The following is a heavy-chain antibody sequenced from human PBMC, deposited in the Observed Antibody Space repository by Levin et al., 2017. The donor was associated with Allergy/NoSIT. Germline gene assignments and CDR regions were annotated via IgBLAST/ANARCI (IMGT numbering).Heavy chain of an antibody. V-gene: IGHV4-61*01. CDR1: GGSVSSGSYY. Sequence: SETLSLTCTVSGGSVSSGSYYWSWIRQPPGKGLEWIGYIYYSGSTNYNPSLKSRVTISVDTSKNQFSLKLSSVTAADTAVYYCATYDYIWGSQDYWGQGTLVTVSS. CDR3: ATYDYIWGSQDY. J-gene: IGHJ4*02. CDR2: IYYSGST. D-gene: IGHD3-16*01.